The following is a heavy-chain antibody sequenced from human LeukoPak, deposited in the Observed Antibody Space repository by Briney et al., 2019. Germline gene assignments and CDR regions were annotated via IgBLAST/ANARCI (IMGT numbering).Heavy chain of an antibody. CDR3: ARGGYSYGI. CDR2: IYYSGST. Sequence: TSETLSLTCTVSGGSISSYYWSWIRQPPGKGLEWIGYIYYSGSTNYNPSLKSRVTISVDTSRNQFSLKLSSVTAADTAVYYCARGGYSYGIWGQGTLVTVSS. J-gene: IGHJ4*02. V-gene: IGHV4-59*01. D-gene: IGHD5-18*01. CDR1: GGSISSYY.